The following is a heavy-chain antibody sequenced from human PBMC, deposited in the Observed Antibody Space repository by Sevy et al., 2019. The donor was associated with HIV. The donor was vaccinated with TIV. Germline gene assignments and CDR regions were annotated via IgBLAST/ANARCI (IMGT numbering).Heavy chain of an antibody. CDR3: AKDLEDIVVVPAAN. D-gene: IGHD2-2*01. CDR2: ISGSGGST. V-gene: IGHV3-23*01. CDR1: GFTFSSYA. J-gene: IGHJ4*02. Sequence: GGSLRISCAASGFTFSSYAMSWVRQAPGKGLEWVSAISGSGGSTYYADSVKGRFTISRDNSKNTLYLQMNSLRAEDTDVYYCAKDLEDIVVVPAANWGQGTLVTVSS.